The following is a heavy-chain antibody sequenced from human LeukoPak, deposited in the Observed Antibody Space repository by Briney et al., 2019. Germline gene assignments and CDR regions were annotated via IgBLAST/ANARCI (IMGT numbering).Heavy chain of an antibody. V-gene: IGHV3-21*01. CDR2: ISSSSSYI. CDR3: ARVFRADYGDLGAY. J-gene: IGHJ4*02. D-gene: IGHD4-17*01. CDR1: GFTFSSYG. Sequence: GRSLRLSCAASGFTFSSYGMHWVRQAPGKGLEWVSSISSSSSYIYYADSVKGRFTISRDNAKNSLYLQMNSLRAEDTAVYYCARVFRADYGDLGAYWGQGTLVTVSS.